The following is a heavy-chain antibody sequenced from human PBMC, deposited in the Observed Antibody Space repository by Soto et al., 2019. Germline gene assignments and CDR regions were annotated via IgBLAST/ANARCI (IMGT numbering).Heavy chain of an antibody. CDR3: ATYDTVVVGVDSAFDL. CDR2: IIPIFGAT. J-gene: IGHJ3*01. CDR1: GGTFSNHA. D-gene: IGHD2-21*01. V-gene: IGHV1-69*18. Sequence: QVLLVQSGPEVKKPGSSVKISCKASGGTFSNHAFSWVRQAPGQGLEWMGTIIPIFGATNYAQNFQGRVTITADESTSTAHMDLSSLRFEDTAVYYCATYDTVVVGVDSAFDLWRQGTMVTVSS.